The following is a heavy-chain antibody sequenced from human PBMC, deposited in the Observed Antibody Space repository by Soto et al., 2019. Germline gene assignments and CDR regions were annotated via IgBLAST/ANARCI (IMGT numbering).Heavy chain of an antibody. CDR3: ARRQSSPWFDP. CDR1: GGSISSSSYY. Sequence: SETLCLTCTVAGGSISSSSYYWGWIRQPPGKGLEWIGNIYYSGSTYYNPSLKSRVTISVDTSKNQFSLKLSSVTAADTAVYYCARRQSSPWFDPWGQGTLVTVS. J-gene: IGHJ5*02. D-gene: IGHD2-15*01. CDR2: IYYSGST. V-gene: IGHV4-39*01.